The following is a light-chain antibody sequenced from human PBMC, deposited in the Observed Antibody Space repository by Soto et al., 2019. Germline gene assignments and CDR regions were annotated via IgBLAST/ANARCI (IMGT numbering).Light chain of an antibody. V-gene: IGLV7-43*01. CDR1: SGAVTSRYY. CDR2: STN. Sequence: QSVVTQEPSLTVSPGGTVTLTCASSSGAVTSRYYANWFQRKPGQAPRSLIYSTNNRHSWTPARLSGSLLGGKAALTLLGGQPGDGGEYVCPLNHGGPQPNWVFGGGTKLTVL. CDR3: PLNHGGPQPNWV. J-gene: IGLJ3*02.